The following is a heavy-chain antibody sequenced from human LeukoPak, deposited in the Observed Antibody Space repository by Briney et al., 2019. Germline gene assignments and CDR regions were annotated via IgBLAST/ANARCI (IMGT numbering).Heavy chain of an antibody. CDR1: GYTFTSYD. CDR2: MNPNSGNT. J-gene: IGHJ6*02. CDR3: AREVFGVVITYYYYGMDV. Sequence: ASVKVSCKASGYTFTSYDINWVRQATGQGLEWMGWMNPNSGNTGYAQKFQGRVTMTRNTSISTAYMELGSLRSEDTAVYYCAREVFGVVITYYYYGMDVWGQGTTVTVSS. D-gene: IGHD3-3*01. V-gene: IGHV1-8*01.